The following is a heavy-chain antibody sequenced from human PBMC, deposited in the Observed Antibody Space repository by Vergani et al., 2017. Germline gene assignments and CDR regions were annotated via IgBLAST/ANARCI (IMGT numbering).Heavy chain of an antibody. Sequence: QVQLVQSGAEVKKPGSSVKVSCKASGGTFSSYAISWVRQAPGQGLEWMGGIIPIFGIANYAQKFQGRVTLTADKSTSTAYMELSSLRSEDTAVYYCARTYYYDSSGYYYRGGAFDIWGQGTMVTVSS. CDR2: IIPIFGIA. CDR1: GGTFSSYA. V-gene: IGHV1-69*17. D-gene: IGHD3-22*01. J-gene: IGHJ3*02. CDR3: ARTYYYDSSGYYYRGGAFDI.